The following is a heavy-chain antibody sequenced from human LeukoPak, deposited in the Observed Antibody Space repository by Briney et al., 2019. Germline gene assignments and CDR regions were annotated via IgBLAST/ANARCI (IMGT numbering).Heavy chain of an antibody. D-gene: IGHD3-3*01. V-gene: IGHV3-23*01. CDR2: ISGSGGST. Sequence: GGSLRLSCAASGFTFSSYAMSWVRQAPGKGPEWVSAISGSGGSTYYADSVKGRFTISRDNSKNTLYLQMNSLRAEDTAVYYCAKDLSSFAYDFWSGYYGCFDYWGQGTLVTVSS. CDR1: GFTFSSYA. CDR3: AKDLSSFAYDFWSGYYGCFDY. J-gene: IGHJ4*02.